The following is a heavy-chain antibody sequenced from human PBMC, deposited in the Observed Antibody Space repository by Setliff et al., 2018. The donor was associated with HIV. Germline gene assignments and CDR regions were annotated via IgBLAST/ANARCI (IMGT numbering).Heavy chain of an antibody. J-gene: IGHJ3*02. CDR1: GFTFSNAW. Sequence: GGSLRLSCAAAGFTFSNAWMTWVRQAPGKGLEWVARIRNKKNGGTTYYAAPVEGRFTISRDDSKNTLSLQMTSLRPEDTALYYCAKDYGDGHNWGAFDIWGQGTMVTVSS. CDR3: AKDYGDGHNWGAFDI. D-gene: IGHD3-16*01. V-gene: IGHV3-15*05. CDR2: IRNKKNGGTT.